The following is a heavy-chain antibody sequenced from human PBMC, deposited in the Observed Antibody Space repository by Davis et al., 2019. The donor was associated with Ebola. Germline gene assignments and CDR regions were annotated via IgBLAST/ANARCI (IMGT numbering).Heavy chain of an antibody. CDR2: INPSGDKT. Sequence: ASVKVSCKASEYTFTSSHMHWVRQAPGQGLEWMGIINPSGDKTDYAQKFQGRVTMTRDTSTSTVYMELTSLRSEDTAVYYCARHTLTYYYGSGSYNRLDYWGQGTLVTVSS. CDR3: ARHTLTYYYGSGSYNRLDY. D-gene: IGHD3-10*01. J-gene: IGHJ4*02. V-gene: IGHV1-46*01. CDR1: EYTFTSSH.